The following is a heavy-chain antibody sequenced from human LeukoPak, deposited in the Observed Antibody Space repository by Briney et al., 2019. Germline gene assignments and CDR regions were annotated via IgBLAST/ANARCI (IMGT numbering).Heavy chain of an antibody. V-gene: IGHV1-69-2*01. CDR1: RYTFTDYY. J-gene: IGHJ6*03. CDR2: VDTEDGET. CDR3: AIQVGASVYYYYMDV. D-gene: IGHD1-26*01. Sequence: VKVSCKLSRYTFTDYYMQWLQQAPGNAREWMGLVDTEDGETTYSETFQGRVTITADTTTDTAYMELSSLRSEDTAVYYCAIQVGASVYYYYMDVWGKGTTVTVSS.